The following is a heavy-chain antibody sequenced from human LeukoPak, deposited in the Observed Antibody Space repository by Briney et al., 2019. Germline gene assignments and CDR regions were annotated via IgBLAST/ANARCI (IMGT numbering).Heavy chain of an antibody. Sequence: PGGSLRLSCAASGFTFSSCGMHWVRQAPGKGLERVAILSSDGSNKFYAESVKGRFTISRDSSKSSLYLQMDSLRPEDTAVYYCAKSGGTCGSDCYQDHWGQGTLVTVSS. D-gene: IGHD2-21*02. V-gene: IGHV3-30*18. CDR2: LSSDGSNK. CDR1: GFTFSSCG. CDR3: AKSGGTCGSDCYQDH. J-gene: IGHJ4*02.